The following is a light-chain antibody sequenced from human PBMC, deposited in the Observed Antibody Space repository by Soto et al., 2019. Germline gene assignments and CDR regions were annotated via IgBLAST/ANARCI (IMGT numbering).Light chain of an antibody. Sequence: QSVLIQPPSASGTPGQRVSISCSGSNSNIGNNYVYWYQHLPGTAPTLLISRNNQRPSGVPDRFSGSKSGTSASLAISGLRSEDEAEYYCTSWDDSGIGVVFGGGTKVTVL. CDR3: TSWDDSGIGVV. CDR1: NSNIGNNY. J-gene: IGLJ3*02. CDR2: RNN. V-gene: IGLV1-47*01.